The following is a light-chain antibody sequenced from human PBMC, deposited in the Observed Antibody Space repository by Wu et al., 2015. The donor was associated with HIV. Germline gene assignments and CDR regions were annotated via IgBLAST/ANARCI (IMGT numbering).Light chain of an antibody. CDR1: QSVSSN. V-gene: IGKV3-15*01. J-gene: IGKJ1*01. CDR3: QQYRDWSWT. CDR2: DAS. Sequence: IVMTQSPATLSVSPGERATLSCRASQSVSSNLAWYQQKPGQAPRLLIYDASTRATGIPGRFSGSGSGTAFTLTISSLQSEDLAVYYCQQYRDWSWTFGQGTKVEFK.